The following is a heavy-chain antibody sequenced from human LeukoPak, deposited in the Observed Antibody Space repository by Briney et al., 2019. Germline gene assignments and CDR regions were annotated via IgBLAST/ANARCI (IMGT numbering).Heavy chain of an antibody. CDR2: ISWLDGST. CDR1: GFTFEEYT. CDR3: AKDITSGRGAFDI. V-gene: IGHV3-43*01. D-gene: IGHD3-10*01. Sequence: GGTLRLSCAASGFTFEEYTMNSVRQAPGKGLKWVSLISWLDGSTYYASSVKGRFIIFRGHSKNSLYLPMNSLRTEDTALYYCAKDITSGRGAFDIWGQGTMVTVSS. J-gene: IGHJ3*02.